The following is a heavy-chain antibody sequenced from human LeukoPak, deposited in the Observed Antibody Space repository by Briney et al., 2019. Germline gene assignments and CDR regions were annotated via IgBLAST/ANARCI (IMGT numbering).Heavy chain of an antibody. D-gene: IGHD1-26*01. CDR3: ARGGSSSDTFDL. CDR1: GFTFSRKD. CDR2: IGIVGDT. J-gene: IGHJ5*02. Sequence: GRSLRLSCAASGFTFSRKDMHWIRQATGRGLEWVSGIGIVGDTYYSDSVKGRFTISRESGKNSLYLQMNSLTAGDTAVYYCARGGSSSDTFDLWGQGALVTVSS. V-gene: IGHV3-13*01.